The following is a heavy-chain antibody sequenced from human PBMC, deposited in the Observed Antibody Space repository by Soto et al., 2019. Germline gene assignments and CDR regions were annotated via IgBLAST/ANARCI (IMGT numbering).Heavy chain of an antibody. D-gene: IGHD3-3*01. CDR3: SSQASDFWRGKPQYYMDV. Sequence: EVQLVESGGGLVQPGGSLKLSRAASWFTFSGSAIHGVRQAAGKGLEWVGRIRTKPNNYATAYGPSVKGRFTISRDDSKNTAYLQMNSLNTEDTAVYYCSSQASDFWRGKPQYYMDVWGKGTTVTVSS. CDR1: WFTFSGSA. J-gene: IGHJ6*03. CDR2: IRTKPNNYAT. V-gene: IGHV3-73*01.